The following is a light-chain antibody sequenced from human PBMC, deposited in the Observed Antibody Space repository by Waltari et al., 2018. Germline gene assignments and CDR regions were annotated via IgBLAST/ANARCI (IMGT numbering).Light chain of an antibody. CDR2: GAS. V-gene: IGKV3-20*01. CDR1: QSVTRA. CDR3: QHYLRLPVT. J-gene: IGKJ1*01. Sequence: EIVLTQSPGTLSLSPGESATLPCRTSQSVTRALAWYQTKPGQATRLLIYGASTRATGIPDRFSGSGSGTDFSLTISSLEPEDFAVYYCQHYLRLPVTFGQGTKVEVK.